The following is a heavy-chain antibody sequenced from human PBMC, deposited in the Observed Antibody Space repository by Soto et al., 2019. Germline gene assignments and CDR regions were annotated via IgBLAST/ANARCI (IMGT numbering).Heavy chain of an antibody. Sequence: QLQLQESGPGLVKPSETLSLTCTVSGGSISSRSHYWGWIRQPPGKGLEWIGSIYYTGTTYHNPSLKSRLTISVDPSQNQFSLSLSSVTAADTAVYYCASGSSISWRWGQGTLVTVSS. CDR2: IYYTGTT. V-gene: IGHV4-39*01. CDR1: GGSISSRSHY. D-gene: IGHD6-13*01. CDR3: ASGSSISWR. J-gene: IGHJ4*02.